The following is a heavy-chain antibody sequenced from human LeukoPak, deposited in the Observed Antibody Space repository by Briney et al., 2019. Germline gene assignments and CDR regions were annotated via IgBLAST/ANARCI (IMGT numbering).Heavy chain of an antibody. J-gene: IGHJ4*02. V-gene: IGHV6-1*01. D-gene: IGHD2-15*01. CDR3: AREKGKRNFTPDLYYFDY. CDR1: GDSVSSNSAA. Sequence: SQTLSLTCAISGDSVSSNSAAWNWIRQSPSRGLEWLGRTYYRSKWYNDYAVSVKSRITINPDTSKNQFSLQLNSVTPEDTAVYYCAREKGKRNFTPDLYYFDYWGQGTLVTVSS. CDR2: TYYRSKWYN.